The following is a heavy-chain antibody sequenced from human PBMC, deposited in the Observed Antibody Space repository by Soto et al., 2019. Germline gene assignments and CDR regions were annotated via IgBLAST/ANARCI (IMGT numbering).Heavy chain of an antibody. CDR1: GFTFSSYA. V-gene: IGHV3-49*04. CDR2: IRNQTYSGAT. J-gene: IGHJ4*02. Sequence: GGSLRLSCAASGFTFSSYAMSWVRQAPGKGLEWVGLIRNQTYSGATEYAASMKGRFTISRDDSKNIAYLQMNSLKTEDSAVYYCTRAESPNIAYFFDYWDQGTLVTAPQ. CDR3: TRAESPNIAYFFDY.